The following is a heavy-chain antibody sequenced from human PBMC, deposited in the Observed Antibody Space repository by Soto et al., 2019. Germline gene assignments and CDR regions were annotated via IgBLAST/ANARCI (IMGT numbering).Heavy chain of an antibody. J-gene: IGHJ6*03. CDR2: INAGNGNT. D-gene: IGHD2-15*01. CDR3: ARDVVVAGYYYYMDV. V-gene: IGHV1-3*01. CDR1: GYTFTSYA. Sequence: VQLVQSGAEVKKPGASVKVSCKASGYTFTSYAMHWVRQAPGQRLEWMGWINAGNGNTKYSQKFQGRVTITRDTSASTAYMELSSLRSEDTAVYYCARDVVVAGYYYYMDVWGKGTTVTVSS.